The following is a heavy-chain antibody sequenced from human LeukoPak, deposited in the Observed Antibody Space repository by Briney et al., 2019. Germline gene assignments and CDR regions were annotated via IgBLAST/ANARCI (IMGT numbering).Heavy chain of an antibody. CDR3: ARDRYYYGSGSYYNGYYFDY. D-gene: IGHD3-10*01. CDR1: GFTFSSHG. V-gene: IGHV3-23*01. CDR2: ISPSGGIT. J-gene: IGHJ4*02. Sequence: GGTLRLSCAASGFTFSSHGMNWVRQAPGKGLEWVSGISPSGGITYYTDSVKGRFTISRDNSKNTVSLQMNSLRGEDTAVYYCARDRYYYGSGSYYNGYYFDYWGQGTLVTVSS.